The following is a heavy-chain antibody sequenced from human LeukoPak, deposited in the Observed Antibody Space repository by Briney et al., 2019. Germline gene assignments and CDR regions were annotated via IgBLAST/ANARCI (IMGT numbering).Heavy chain of an antibody. CDR1: GFTFSSYA. J-gene: IGHJ4*02. CDR3: AKDRFFDIFYSDY. D-gene: IGHD3-9*01. V-gene: IGHV3-23*01. Sequence: GGSLRLSCAASGFTFSSYAVSWVRQAPGKGLEWVSAISGSGGSTYYADSVKGRFTISRDNSKNTLYLQMNSLRAEDTAVYYCAKDRFFDIFYSDYWGQGTLVTVSS. CDR2: ISGSGGST.